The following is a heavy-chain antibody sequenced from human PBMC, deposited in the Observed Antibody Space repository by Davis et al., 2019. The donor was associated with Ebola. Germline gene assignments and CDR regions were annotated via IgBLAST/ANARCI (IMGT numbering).Heavy chain of an antibody. Sequence: GSLRLSCAASGFIVSDKYMSWVRQSPGKGLEWIGYVFHTGTTNYNPSLKSRVTISLDTSKNQFSLKVNSVTAADTAVYYCARRGLWFRFFDYWGQGTLVTVSS. CDR3: ARRGLWFRFFDY. V-gene: IGHV4-59*02. CDR1: GFIVSDKY. J-gene: IGHJ4*02. CDR2: VFHTGTT. D-gene: IGHD3-10*01.